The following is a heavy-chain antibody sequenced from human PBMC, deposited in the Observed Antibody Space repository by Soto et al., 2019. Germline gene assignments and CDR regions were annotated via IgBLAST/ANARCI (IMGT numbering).Heavy chain of an antibody. CDR3: AHRRYCGGDCYSWRGGVDAFDI. J-gene: IGHJ3*02. Sequence: QITLKESGPTLVKPTQTLTLTCTFSGFSLSTSGVGVGWIRQPPGKALEWLALIYWDDDKRYSPSLKSRLTITKDTSKNQVVLTMTNMDPVDTATYYCAHRRYCGGDCYSWRGGVDAFDIWGQGTMVTVSS. D-gene: IGHD2-21*02. V-gene: IGHV2-5*02. CDR1: GFSLSTSGVG. CDR2: IYWDDDK.